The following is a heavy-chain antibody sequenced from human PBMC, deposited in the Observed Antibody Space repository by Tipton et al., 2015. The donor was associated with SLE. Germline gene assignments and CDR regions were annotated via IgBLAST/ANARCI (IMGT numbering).Heavy chain of an antibody. V-gene: IGHV3-30*02. CDR2: MQYDGGYY. D-gene: IGHD6-13*01. CDR3: ARDSTTWSFDN. J-gene: IGHJ4*02. CDR1: GFIFSSYN. Sequence: SLRLSCSASGFIFSSYNMHWIRQAPGKGLEWVAFMQYDGGYYDYADSVKGRFTISRDNSKNTLYLQMNNLSTEDTAVYYCARDSTTWSFDNWGQGTLVTVSS.